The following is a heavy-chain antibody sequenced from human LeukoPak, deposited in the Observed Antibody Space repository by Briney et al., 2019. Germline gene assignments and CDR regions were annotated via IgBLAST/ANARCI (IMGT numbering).Heavy chain of an antibody. J-gene: IGHJ6*02. Sequence: SETLSLTCTVSGGSISSGGYYWSWIRQHPGKGLEWIGYIYYSGSTYYNPSLKSRVTISVDTSKNQFSLKLSSVTAADTAMYYCASLSLIAAAHYYYGMDVWGQGTTVTVSS. D-gene: IGHD6-13*01. V-gene: IGHV4-31*03. CDR2: IYYSGST. CDR3: ASLSLIAAAHYYYGMDV. CDR1: GGSISSGGYY.